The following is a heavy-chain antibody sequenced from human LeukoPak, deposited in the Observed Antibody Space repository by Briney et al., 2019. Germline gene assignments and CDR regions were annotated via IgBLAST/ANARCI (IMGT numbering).Heavy chain of an antibody. CDR3: AKDYGSSGYYYGSGTADY. CDR2: ISGSGGST. D-gene: IGHD3-22*01. J-gene: IGHJ4*02. V-gene: IGHV3-23*01. Sequence: PGGSLRLSCAASGFTVSDFYMSWVRQAPGKGLEWVSAISGSGGSTYYADSVKGRFTISRDNSKNTLYLQMNSLRAEDTAVYYCAKDYGSSGYYYGSGTADYWGQGTLVTVSS. CDR1: GFTVSDFY.